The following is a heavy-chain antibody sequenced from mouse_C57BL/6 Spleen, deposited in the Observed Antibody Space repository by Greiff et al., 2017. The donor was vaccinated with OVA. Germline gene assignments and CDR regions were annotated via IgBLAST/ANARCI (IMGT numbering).Heavy chain of an antibody. J-gene: IGHJ3*01. V-gene: IGHV14-3*01. CDR3: APYGNYERSWFAY. Sequence: DVKLVESVAELVRPGASVKLSCTASGFNIKNTYMHWVKQRPEQGLEWIGRIDPANGNTKYAPKFQGKATITADTSSNTAYLQLSSLTSEDTAIYYCAPYGNYERSWFAYWGQGTLVTVSA. CDR2: IDPANGNT. D-gene: IGHD2-1*01. CDR1: GFNIKNTY.